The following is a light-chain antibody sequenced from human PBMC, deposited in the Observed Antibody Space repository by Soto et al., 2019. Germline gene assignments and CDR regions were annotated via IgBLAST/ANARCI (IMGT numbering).Light chain of an antibody. V-gene: IGKV1-6*01. J-gene: IGKJ1*01. CDR1: QGIRND. Sequence: AIPMTQSPSSLSASVGDRVTITCRASQGIRNDLAWYQQRPGKAPKLLIYGASNLQGGVPSRFSGSGSDTDFTLTISSLQPEDFATYYCLQDYNYPRTFGLGTKVEIK. CDR2: GAS. CDR3: LQDYNYPRT.